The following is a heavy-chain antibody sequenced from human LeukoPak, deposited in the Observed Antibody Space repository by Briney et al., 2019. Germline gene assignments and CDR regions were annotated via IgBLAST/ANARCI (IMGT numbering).Heavy chain of an antibody. CDR2: FYYSGSP. D-gene: IGHD6-6*01. CDR3: AREQGISSSNYFDY. J-gene: IGHJ4*02. Sequence: SETLSLTCTVSGGSISSSYWSWIRQPPGKGLEWVGYFYYSGSPNYNSSLKSRVTISVDTSKNQFSLKLSSVTAADTAVYYCAREQGISSSNYFDYWGQGTLVTVSS. V-gene: IGHV4-59*01. CDR1: GGSISSSY.